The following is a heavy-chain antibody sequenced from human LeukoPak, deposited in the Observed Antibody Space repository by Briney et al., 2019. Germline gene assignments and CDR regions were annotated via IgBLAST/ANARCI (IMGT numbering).Heavy chain of an antibody. D-gene: IGHD6-6*01. Sequence: GGSLRLSCAASGFTVSSNYTSWVRQAPGKGLEWVSVTYSGGYTDYPDSVKGRFTISRDSSKNTLYLQMNSLRAEDTAVYYCASLRSSSPVQVYWGQGTLVTVSS. CDR1: GFTVSSNY. V-gene: IGHV3-66*01. CDR3: ASLRSSSPVQVY. J-gene: IGHJ4*02. CDR2: TYSGGYT.